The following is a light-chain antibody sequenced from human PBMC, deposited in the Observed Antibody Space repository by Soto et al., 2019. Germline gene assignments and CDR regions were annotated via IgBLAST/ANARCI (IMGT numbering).Light chain of an antibody. Sequence: QSALTQPRSVSGSPGQSVTISCTGTSGDVGAYNLVSWYQQFPGKGPKLLIYEVRHRPSGVSYRFSGSKSGNTASLTISSLLPEDEAVYFCSSFSSRNALVFGGGTKLTVL. J-gene: IGLJ2*01. V-gene: IGLV2-11*01. CDR3: SSFSSRNALV. CDR2: EVR. CDR1: SGDVGAYNL.